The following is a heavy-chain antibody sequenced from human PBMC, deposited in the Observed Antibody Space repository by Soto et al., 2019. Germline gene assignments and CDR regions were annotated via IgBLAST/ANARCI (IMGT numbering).Heavy chain of an antibody. Sequence: SETLSLTCAVYGGSFSGYYWSWIRQPPGKGLEWIGEINHSGSTNYNPSLKSRVTISVDTSKNQFSLRLSSVTAADTAVYYCARARGYSYGTFDYWGQGTLVT. V-gene: IGHV4-34*01. CDR3: ARARGYSYGTFDY. J-gene: IGHJ4*02. D-gene: IGHD5-18*01. CDR1: GGSFSGYY. CDR2: INHSGST.